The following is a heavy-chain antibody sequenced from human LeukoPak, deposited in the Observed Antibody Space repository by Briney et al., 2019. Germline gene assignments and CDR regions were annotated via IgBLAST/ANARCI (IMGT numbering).Heavy chain of an antibody. Sequence: GGSLRLSCAASGFTFDDYGMSWVRQAPGKGLEWVAVISYDGSNKDYADSVKGRFTISRDNSKNTLYLQMNSLRAEDTAVYYCAKGYSSSPFDYWGQGTLVTVSS. CDR3: AKGYSSSPFDY. CDR2: ISYDGSNK. V-gene: IGHV3-30*18. CDR1: GFTFDDYG. J-gene: IGHJ4*02. D-gene: IGHD6-6*01.